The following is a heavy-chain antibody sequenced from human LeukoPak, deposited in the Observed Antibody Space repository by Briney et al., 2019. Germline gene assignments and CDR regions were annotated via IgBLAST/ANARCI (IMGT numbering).Heavy chain of an antibody. CDR1: GGTFSSYA. V-gene: IGHV1-69*05. CDR2: IIPIFGTA. Sequence: SVKVSCKASGGTFSSYAISWVRQAPGQGLEWMGGIIPIFGTANYAQKFQGRATITTDESTSTAYMELSSLRSEDTAVYYCARGPLTLRHSFDYWGRGTLVTVSS. D-gene: IGHD3-9*01. CDR3: ARGPLTLRHSFDY. J-gene: IGHJ4*02.